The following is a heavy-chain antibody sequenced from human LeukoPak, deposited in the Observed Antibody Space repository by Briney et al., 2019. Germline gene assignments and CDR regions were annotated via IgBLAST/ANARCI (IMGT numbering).Heavy chain of an antibody. CDR1: GFAFSRYC. J-gene: IGHJ6*02. CDR3: ATANYGLDV. CDR2: ISSDGSNT. Sequence: GGSLRLSCAASGFAFSRYCMHWVRQAPGKGLLWVSRISSDGSNTLYADSVKGRFTVSRDNAKNTLYLQMDSLRADDTAVYYCATANYGLDVWGQGTTVTVSS. V-gene: IGHV3-74*01.